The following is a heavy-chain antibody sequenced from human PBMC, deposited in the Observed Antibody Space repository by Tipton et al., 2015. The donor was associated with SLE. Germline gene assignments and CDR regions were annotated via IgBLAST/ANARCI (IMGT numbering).Heavy chain of an antibody. CDR2: VYSDAYT. CDR3: AKSGGSGYNF. Sequence: TLSLTCTVSGGSISSYYWSWIRQPPGKGLEWIGSVYSDAYTYSNLNLRSRVTMSPDTSKNQFSLNLRSVTAADTAVYFCAKSGGSGYNFWGQGILVTVSS. CDR1: GGSISSYY. V-gene: IGHV4-59*04. J-gene: IGHJ4*02. D-gene: IGHD5-12*01.